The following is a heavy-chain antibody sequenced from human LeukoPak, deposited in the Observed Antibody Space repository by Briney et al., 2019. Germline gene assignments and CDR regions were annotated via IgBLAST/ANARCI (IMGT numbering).Heavy chain of an antibody. J-gene: IGHJ4*02. V-gene: IGHV4-39*07. Sequence: PSETLSLTCTVSGGSISSSSYYWGWIRQPPGKGLEWIGSIYYSGSTYYNPSLKSRVTISVDTSKNQFSLKLSSVTAADTAVYYCARGAWLQLGRGPISDYWGQGTLVTVSS. D-gene: IGHD5-24*01. CDR1: GGSISSSSYY. CDR2: IYYSGST. CDR3: ARGAWLQLGRGPISDY.